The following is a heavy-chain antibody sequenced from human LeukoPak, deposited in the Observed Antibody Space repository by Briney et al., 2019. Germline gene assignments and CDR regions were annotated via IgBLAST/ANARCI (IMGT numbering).Heavy chain of an antibody. V-gene: IGHV3-43*01. Sequence: GGSLRLSCAASGFTFDDYTMHWVRQLPGKGLEWVSLINWDGDITEYADSVKGRFTISRDNSKNSLFLQMNSLRTEDTALYYCAKGNILTGPPDSWGQGTLVTVSS. D-gene: IGHD3-9*01. CDR2: INWDGDIT. CDR1: GFTFDDYT. J-gene: IGHJ4*02. CDR3: AKGNILTGPPDS.